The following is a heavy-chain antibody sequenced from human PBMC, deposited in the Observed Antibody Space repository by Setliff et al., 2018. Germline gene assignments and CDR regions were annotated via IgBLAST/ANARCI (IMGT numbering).Heavy chain of an antibody. V-gene: IGHV4-59*12. CDR3: ARGNGWFGGYYYYMDV. Sequence: SETLSLTCTVSGGSISSYYWSWIRQPPGKGLEWIGYIYYSGSTNYNPSLKSRVTISVDTSKNQFSLKLNAVTAAATAVYYGARGNGWFGGYYYYMDVWGKGTTVTVSS. J-gene: IGHJ6*03. D-gene: IGHD3-10*01. CDR1: GGSISSYY. CDR2: IYYSGST.